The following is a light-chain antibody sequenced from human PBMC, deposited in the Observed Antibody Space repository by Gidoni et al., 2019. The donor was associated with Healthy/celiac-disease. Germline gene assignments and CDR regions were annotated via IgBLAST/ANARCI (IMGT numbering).Light chain of an antibody. CDR2: AAS. J-gene: IGKJ2*01. V-gene: IGKV1-39*01. CDR1: QSISSY. CDR3: QQSYSTPYT. Sequence: DLQLTQPPASRSASVGDRVTITCRASQSISSYLNWYQQKPGKAPKLLIYAASSLQSGVPSRFSGSGSGTDFTLTISSLQPEDFATYYCQQSYSTPYTFXQXTKLEIK.